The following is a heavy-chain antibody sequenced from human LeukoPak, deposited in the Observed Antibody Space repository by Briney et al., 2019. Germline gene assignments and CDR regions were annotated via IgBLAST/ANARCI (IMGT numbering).Heavy chain of an antibody. J-gene: IGHJ4*02. CDR3: ASGQDYSFDY. V-gene: IGHV3-48*03. D-gene: IGHD3-10*01. CDR1: GFTFSSYD. CDR2: ISSSGSTI. Sequence: PGGSLRVSCAASGFTFSSYDMNWVRQAPGKGLEWVSYISSSGSTIYYAGSVKGRFTISRDNAKNSLYLQMNSLRAEDTAVYYCASGQDYSFDYWGQGTLVTVSS.